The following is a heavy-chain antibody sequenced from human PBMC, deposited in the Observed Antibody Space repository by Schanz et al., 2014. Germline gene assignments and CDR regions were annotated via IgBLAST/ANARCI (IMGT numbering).Heavy chain of an antibody. CDR2: IYTSGST. Sequence: QVQLQESGPGLVKPSQTLSLTCIVSGGSISSGTYYWSWLRQPAGKGLEWIGRIYTSGSTNYNPSLKSRVTTSLDTSKNQFSLKLSSATAADTAVYYCARDRGHGDLPGDIWGQGTMVTVSS. J-gene: IGHJ3*02. D-gene: IGHD4-17*01. CDR1: GGSISSGTYY. V-gene: IGHV4-61*02. CDR3: ARDRGHGDLPGDI.